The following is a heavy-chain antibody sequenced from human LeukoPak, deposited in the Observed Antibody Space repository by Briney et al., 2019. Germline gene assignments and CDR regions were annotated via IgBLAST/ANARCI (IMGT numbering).Heavy chain of an antibody. CDR1: GGSISSSSYY. D-gene: IGHD4-17*01. CDR2: IYYSGST. CDR3: ARGTPYGDYGPDY. Sequence: SETLSLTCTVSGGSISSSSYYWGWIRQPPGKGLEWIGSIYYSGSTYYNPSLKSRVTISVDTSKNQFSLKLNSVTAADTAVYYCARGTPYGDYGPDYWGQGTLVTVSS. V-gene: IGHV4-39*07. J-gene: IGHJ4*02.